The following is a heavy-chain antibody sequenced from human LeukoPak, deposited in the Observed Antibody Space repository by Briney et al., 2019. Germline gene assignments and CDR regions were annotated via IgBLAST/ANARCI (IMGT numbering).Heavy chain of an antibody. V-gene: IGHV3-21*01. CDR1: GFTFSSYS. CDR3: ARDLYYYGSGSYYYYYYGMDV. Sequence: GGSLRLSCAASGFTFSSYSMNWVRQAPGKGLEWVSSISSSSSYIYYADSVKGRFTISRDSAKNSLYLQMNSLRAEDTAVYYCARDLYYYGSGSYYYYYYGMDVWGQGTTVTVSS. D-gene: IGHD3-10*01. J-gene: IGHJ6*02. CDR2: ISSSSSYI.